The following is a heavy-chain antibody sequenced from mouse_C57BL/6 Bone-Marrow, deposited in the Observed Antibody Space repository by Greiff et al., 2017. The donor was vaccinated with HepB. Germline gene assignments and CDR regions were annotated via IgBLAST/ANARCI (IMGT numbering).Heavy chain of an antibody. CDR2: IWGVGST. CDR3: ASGDA. Sequence: QVQLKQSGPGLVAPSQSLSITCTVSGFSLTSYGVDWVRQSPGKGLEWLGVIWGVGSTNYNSALKSRLSISKDNPKSQVFLKMNSRQTEDTAMYYCASGDAWGQGTLVTVSA. CDR1: GFSLTSYG. V-gene: IGHV2-6*01. J-gene: IGHJ3*01.